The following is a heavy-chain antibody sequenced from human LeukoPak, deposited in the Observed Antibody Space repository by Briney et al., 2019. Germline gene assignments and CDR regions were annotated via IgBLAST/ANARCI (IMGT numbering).Heavy chain of an antibody. V-gene: IGHV3-33*01. CDR1: GFTFSSYG. CDR3: ARGPAVGYFDY. J-gene: IGHJ4*02. Sequence: GGSLRLSCAASGFTFSSYGMHWVHQAPGKGLEWVAVIWYDGSNKYYTDSVKGRFTISRDNSKNTLYLQMNSLRAEDTAVYYCARGPAVGYFDYWGQGTLVTVSS. CDR2: IWYDGSNK.